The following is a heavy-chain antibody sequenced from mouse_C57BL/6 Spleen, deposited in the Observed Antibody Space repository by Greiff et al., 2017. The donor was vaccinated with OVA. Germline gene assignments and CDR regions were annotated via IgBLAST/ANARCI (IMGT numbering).Heavy chain of an antibody. CDR3: TNSNYYFDY. CDR2: IRLKSDNYAT. J-gene: IGHJ2*01. Sequence: EVQGVESGGGLVQPGGSMKLSCVASGFTFSNYWMNWVRQSPEKGLEWVAQIRLKSDNYATHYAESVKGRFTISRDDSKSSVYLQMNNLRAEDTGIYYCTNSNYYFDYWGQGTTLTVSS. V-gene: IGHV6-3*01. D-gene: IGHD2-5*01. CDR1: GFTFSNYW.